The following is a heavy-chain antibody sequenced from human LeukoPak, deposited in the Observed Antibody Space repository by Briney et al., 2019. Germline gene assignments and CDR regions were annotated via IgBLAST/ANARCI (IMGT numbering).Heavy chain of an antibody. CDR3: ARDDPRLGHIDY. CDR2: IYYSGST. Sequence: TASETLSLTCTVSGGSISSGDYYWSWIRQPPGKGLEWIGYIYYSGSTYYNPSLKSRVTISVDTSKNQFSLKLSSVTAADTAVYYCARDDPRLGHIDYWGQGTLVTVSS. CDR1: GGSISSGDYY. D-gene: IGHD3-9*01. V-gene: IGHV4-30-4*01. J-gene: IGHJ4*02.